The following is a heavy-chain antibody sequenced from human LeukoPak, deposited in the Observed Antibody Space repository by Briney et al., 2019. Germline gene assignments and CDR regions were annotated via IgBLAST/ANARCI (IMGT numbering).Heavy chain of an antibody. CDR2: ISSGSSAI. J-gene: IGHJ4*02. CDR3: AREMGHDYGDH. Sequence: RPGGSLRLSCVASGFTFSDFEMNWVRQAPGKGLEWLSYISSGSSAIFYANSVKGRFTISRDNAKNSLYLQMNSLRAEDTALYFCAREMGHDYGDHWGQGTLVTVSS. D-gene: IGHD2-8*01. CDR1: GFTFSDFE. V-gene: IGHV3-48*03.